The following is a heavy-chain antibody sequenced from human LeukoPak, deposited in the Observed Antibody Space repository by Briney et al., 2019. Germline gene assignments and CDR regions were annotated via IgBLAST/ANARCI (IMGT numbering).Heavy chain of an antibody. Sequence: SDTLSLTCTVSGGSISSYSWSWIRQPAGKGLEWIGRIYTSGSTNYNPSLKSRVTISVDKSNNQFSLRLSSVTAADTAVYYCAREDYVWGSYCFDYWGQGTLVTVSS. D-gene: IGHD3-16*01. V-gene: IGHV4-4*07. CDR3: AREDYVWGSYCFDY. CDR2: IYTSGST. J-gene: IGHJ4*02. CDR1: GGSISSYS.